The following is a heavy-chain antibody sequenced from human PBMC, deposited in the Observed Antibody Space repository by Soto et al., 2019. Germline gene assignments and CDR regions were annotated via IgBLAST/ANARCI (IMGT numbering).Heavy chain of an antibody. CDR3: AGVSWFRGLDV. CDR2: INHSGST. V-gene: IGHV4-34*01. CDR1: GGSFSGYY. Sequence: PSETLSLTCAVYGGSFSGYYWTWIRQPPGKWLEWIGEINHSGSTNYNASLKSRVTISVDTSKNQFSLKLRSVIAADTAVYYCAGVSWFRGLDVWGQGTPVTVSS. D-gene: IGHD3-10*01. J-gene: IGHJ6*02.